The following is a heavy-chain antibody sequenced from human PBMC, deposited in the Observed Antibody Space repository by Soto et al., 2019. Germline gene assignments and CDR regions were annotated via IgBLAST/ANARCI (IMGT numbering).Heavy chain of an antibody. V-gene: IGHV1-18*01. CDR1: GYTFTSYG. J-gene: IGHJ4*02. D-gene: IGHD2-21*02. CDR2: ISAYNGNT. CDR3: ARAGFLLGSLVVVTAIAANFAY. Sequence: QVQLVQSGAEVKKPGASVKVSCKASGYTFTSYGISWVRQAPGQGLEWMGWISAYNGNTNYAQKLQGRVTMTTDTSKSTAYMELRILRSDDTAVYYCARAGFLLGSLVVVTAIAANFAYWGQGTLVTVSS.